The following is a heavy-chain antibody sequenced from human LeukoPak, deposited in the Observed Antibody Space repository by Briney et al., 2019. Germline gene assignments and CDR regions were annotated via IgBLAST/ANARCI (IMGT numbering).Heavy chain of an antibody. D-gene: IGHD1-26*01. J-gene: IGHJ6*03. CDR2: ITSSSMYI. V-gene: IGHV3-21*01. CDR1: GFTFSNYN. CDR3: ARDPYNGNYGDSYYYFMDA. Sequence: GGSLRLSCAASGFTFSNYNMNWVRQTPGKGLEWVSSITSSSMYIYYADSVKGRFTISRENAKNSLSLQMNSLRAEDTAVYYCARDPYNGNYGDSYYYFMDAWGKGTTVTISS.